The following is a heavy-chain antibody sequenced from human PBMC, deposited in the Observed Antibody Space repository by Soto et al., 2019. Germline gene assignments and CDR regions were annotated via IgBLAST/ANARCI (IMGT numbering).Heavy chain of an antibody. CDR3: AREVGHGWFDP. V-gene: IGHV3-53*04. Sequence: EVQLVESGGGLVQPGGSLRLSCAASGFTVSSNYMSWVRQAPGKGLEWVSVIYSGGSTYYADSVKGRFTISRHNSKNTQQLQMNSLRAEDTAVYYCAREVGHGWFDPWGQGALVAVSS. CDR1: GFTVSSNY. J-gene: IGHJ5*02. CDR2: IYSGGST.